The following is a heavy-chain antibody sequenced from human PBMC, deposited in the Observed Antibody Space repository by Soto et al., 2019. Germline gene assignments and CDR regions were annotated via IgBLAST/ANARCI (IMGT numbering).Heavy chain of an antibody. CDR3: AKDPSVVAATGPYYYYYYMDV. Sequence: PGGSLRLSCAASGFAFSRHWMTWVRQAPGKGLEWVAVIKHDGSNKYYADSVKGRFTISRDNSKNTLYLQMNSLRAEDTAVYYCAKDPSVVAATGPYYYYYYMDVWGKGTTVTVSS. J-gene: IGHJ6*03. CDR2: IKHDGSNK. V-gene: IGHV3-30*02. D-gene: IGHD2-15*01. CDR1: GFAFSRHW.